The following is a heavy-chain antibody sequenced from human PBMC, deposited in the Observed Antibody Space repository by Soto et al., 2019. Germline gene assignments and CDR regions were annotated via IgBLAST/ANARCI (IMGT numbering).Heavy chain of an antibody. CDR1: GGSISSSSYY. V-gene: IGHV4-39*01. CDR2: IYYSGST. D-gene: IGHD3-10*01. Sequence: SETLSLTCTVSGGSISSSSYYWGWIRQPPGKGLEWIGSIYYSGSTYYNPSLKSRVTISVDTSKNQFSLKLSSVTAADTAVYYCARHQLLWFGEDGFMYPRQRYNWFDPWGQGTLVTVS. J-gene: IGHJ5*02. CDR3: ARHQLLWFGEDGFMYPRQRYNWFDP.